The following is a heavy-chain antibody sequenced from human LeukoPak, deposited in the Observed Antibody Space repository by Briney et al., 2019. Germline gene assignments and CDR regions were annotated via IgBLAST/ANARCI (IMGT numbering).Heavy chain of an antibody. CDR3: AKLFESGTYNNFFHY. V-gene: IGHV3-23*01. J-gene: IGHJ4*02. CDR2: ITATSSST. D-gene: IGHD3-10*01. Sequence: ETLSLTCTVSGGSISSSSYYWGWVRQAPGKGLEWVSAITATSSSTHDADSVQGRFTISRDNSKNTLYLQMNSLRPEDTAIYYCAKLFESGTYNNFFHYWGQGTLVTVSS. CDR1: GGSISSSSYY.